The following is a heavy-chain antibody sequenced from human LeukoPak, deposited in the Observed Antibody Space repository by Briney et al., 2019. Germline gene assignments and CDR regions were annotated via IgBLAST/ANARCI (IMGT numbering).Heavy chain of an antibody. J-gene: IGHJ6*03. CDR3: ARAHSSSWYYPGFGMDV. Sequence: PGRSLRLPCAASGFTFSNYPMHWVRQAPGKGLEWVAVISYDGSNKYYADSVKGRFTISRDNSKNTLYLQMNSLRAEDTAVYYCARAHSSSWYYPGFGMDVWGKGTTVTVSS. CDR2: ISYDGSNK. D-gene: IGHD6-13*01. CDR1: GFTFSNYP. V-gene: IGHV3-30*17.